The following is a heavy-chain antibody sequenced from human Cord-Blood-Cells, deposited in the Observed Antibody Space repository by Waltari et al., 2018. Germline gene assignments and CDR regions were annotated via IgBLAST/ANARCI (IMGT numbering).Heavy chain of an antibody. J-gene: IGHJ3*02. D-gene: IGHD2-15*01. CDR3: ARRSLYDAFVI. Sequence: EVQLVQSGAEVKKPGESLKISCQGYGYSFTSYSIGWVRQMPGKGLEWSGIIYPGNSATRYSPSFQGQVTISADKSISTAYRQWGSLKASDTAMYYCARRSLYDAFVIWGHGTMVTVSS. CDR1: GYSFTSYS. V-gene: IGHV5-51*01. CDR2: IYPGNSAT.